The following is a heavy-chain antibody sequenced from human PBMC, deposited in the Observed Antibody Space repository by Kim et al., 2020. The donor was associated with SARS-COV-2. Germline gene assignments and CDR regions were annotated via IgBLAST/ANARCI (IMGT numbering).Heavy chain of an antibody. V-gene: IGHV5-10-1*01. CDR3: AISGWFYSSTDGYSSGYRYYYYGMDV. CDR1: GYSFTSYW. D-gene: IGHD6-19*01. CDR2: IDPSDSYT. J-gene: IGHJ6*02. Sequence: GESLKISCKGSGYSFTSYWISWVRQMPGKGLEWMGRIDPSDSYTNYSPSFQGHVTISADKSISTAYLQWSSLKASDTAMYYCAISGWFYSSTDGYSSGYRYYYYGMDVWGQGTTVTVSS.